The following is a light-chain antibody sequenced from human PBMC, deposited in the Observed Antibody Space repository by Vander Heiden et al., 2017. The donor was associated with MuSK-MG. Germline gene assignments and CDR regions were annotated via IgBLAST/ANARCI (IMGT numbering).Light chain of an antibody. CDR1: QSISSS. J-gene: IGKJ1*01. Sequence: DIQMTYSPSYLSASVADRVTITCRTSQSISSSLTRYHPKSGTAPTLLLYAASSLQSGVPSRISRSGPSRDFSLTISRLKPEDFTTFYSQQSYSAPRTFGQWTRVELK. CDR2: AAS. V-gene: IGKV1-39*01. CDR3: QQSYSAPRT.